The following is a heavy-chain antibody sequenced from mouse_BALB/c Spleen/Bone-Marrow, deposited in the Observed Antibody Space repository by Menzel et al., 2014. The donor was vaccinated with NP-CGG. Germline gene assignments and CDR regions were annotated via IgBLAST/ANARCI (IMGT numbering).Heavy chain of an antibody. D-gene: IGHD2-3*01. CDR1: GYDFSNYL. V-gene: IGHV1-54*01. Sequence: QVQLQQSGAELVRPGTSVKVSCKASGYDFSNYLIEWVKQRPGQGLEWIGVINPGSGNSNYNERFKGNATLTADKSSSTAYIHLNSLTSDDSAVYFCARHDGYLYYWGQSTSLTVSS. J-gene: IGHJ2*02. CDR3: ARHDGYLYY. CDR2: INPGSGNS.